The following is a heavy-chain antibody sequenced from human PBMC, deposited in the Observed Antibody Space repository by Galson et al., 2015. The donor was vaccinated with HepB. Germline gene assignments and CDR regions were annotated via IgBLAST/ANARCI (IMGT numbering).Heavy chain of an antibody. Sequence: SLRLSCAASGFTFSSYSMNWVRQAPGKGLEWVSYISSSSTTIYYADSVKGRFTISRDNAKNSLYLQMNSLRDEDTAVYYCSRDWLGQKWLRSGDAFDFWGQGTMVTVSS. D-gene: IGHD5-12*01. CDR1: GFTFSSYS. V-gene: IGHV3-48*02. CDR3: SRDWLGQKWLRSGDAFDF. J-gene: IGHJ3*01. CDR2: ISSSSTTI.